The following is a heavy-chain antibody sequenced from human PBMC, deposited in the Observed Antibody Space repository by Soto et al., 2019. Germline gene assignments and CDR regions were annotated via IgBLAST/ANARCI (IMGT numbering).Heavy chain of an antibody. CDR1: GGSISSYY. D-gene: IGHD2-2*03. CDR2: IYYSGST. CDR3: ARMGIVVVPAAAWWFDP. J-gene: IGHJ5*02. V-gene: IGHV4-59*01. Sequence: QVQLQESGPGLVKPSETLSLTCTVSGGSISSYYWSWIRQPPGKGLEWIGYIYYSGSTNYNPSLKSRVTISVDTSKNQFSLKLSSVTAADTAVYYCARMGIVVVPAAAWWFDPWGQGTLVTVSS.